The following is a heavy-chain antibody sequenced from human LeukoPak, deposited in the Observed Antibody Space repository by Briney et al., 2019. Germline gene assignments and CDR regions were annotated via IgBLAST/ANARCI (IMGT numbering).Heavy chain of an antibody. D-gene: IGHD6-13*01. Sequence: PPETLSLTCTVSGGSISSYYWSWIRQPPGKGLEWIGYIYYSGSTNYNPSLKSRVTISVDTSKNQFSLKLSSVTAADTAVYYCATSPPSSSWATYWGQGTLVTVSS. CDR1: GGSISSYY. J-gene: IGHJ4*02. CDR3: ATSPPSSSWATY. V-gene: IGHV4-59*01. CDR2: IYYSGST.